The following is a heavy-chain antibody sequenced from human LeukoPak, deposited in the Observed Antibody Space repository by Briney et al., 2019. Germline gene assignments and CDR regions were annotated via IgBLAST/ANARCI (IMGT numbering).Heavy chain of an antibody. J-gene: IGHJ4*02. V-gene: IGHV3-30*03. D-gene: IGHD3-10*01. CDR1: GFIFSNAW. CDR3: ARDRDYYGSSPYDH. CDR2: ISYDGSNK. Sequence: PGGSLRLSCAASGFIFSNAWMNWVRQAPGKGLEWVAVISYDGSNKYYADSVKGRFTISRDNSKNTLYLQMNSLRAEDTAVYYCARDRDYYGSSPYDHWGQGTLVTVSS.